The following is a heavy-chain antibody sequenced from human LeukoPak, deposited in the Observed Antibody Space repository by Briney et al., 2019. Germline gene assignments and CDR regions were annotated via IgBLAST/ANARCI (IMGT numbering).Heavy chain of an antibody. D-gene: IGHD3-10*01. J-gene: IGHJ6*02. Sequence: SVKVSCKASGGTFSSYAISWVRQAPGQGLEWMGGIIPIFGTANYAQKFQGRVTITADESTSTAYMELSSLRSDDTAVYYCAREGYGSGNYYGMDVWGQGTTVTVSS. CDR1: GGTFSSYA. CDR3: AREGYGSGNYYGMDV. V-gene: IGHV1-69*13. CDR2: IIPIFGTA.